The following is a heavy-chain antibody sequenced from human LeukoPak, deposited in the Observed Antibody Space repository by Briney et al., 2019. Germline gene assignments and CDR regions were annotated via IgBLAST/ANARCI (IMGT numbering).Heavy chain of an antibody. J-gene: IGHJ3*02. CDR2: IRQDGNEK. D-gene: IGHD1-14*01. CDR3: AAGNTLDI. V-gene: IGHV3-7*01. CDR1: GITFSTYW. Sequence: GGSLRLSCAASGITFSTYWMSWVRQAPGKGLEWVANIRQDGNEKNYVGSVKGRFTISRDNAKNSLYLQMNSLRAEDTAVYYCAAGNTLDIWGQGTMVTVSS.